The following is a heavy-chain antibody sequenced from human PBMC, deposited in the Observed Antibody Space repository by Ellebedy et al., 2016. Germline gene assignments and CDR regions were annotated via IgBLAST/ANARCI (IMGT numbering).Heavy chain of an antibody. V-gene: IGHV3-43*01. CDR2: ISWDGGST. D-gene: IGHD5-24*01. CDR1: GFTFDDYT. CDR3: ARDIDTGGPDEMATSGY. J-gene: IGHJ4*02. Sequence: GESLKISCAASGFTFDDYTMHWVRPAPGKGLEWVSLISWDGGSTYYADSVKGRFTISRDNSKNSLYLQMNSLRTEDTALYYWARDIDTGGPDEMATSGYWGQGTLVTVSS.